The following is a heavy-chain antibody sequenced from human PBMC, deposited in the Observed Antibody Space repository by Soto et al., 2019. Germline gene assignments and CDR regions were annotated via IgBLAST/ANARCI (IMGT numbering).Heavy chain of an antibody. Sequence: KTSETLSLTCSVSGDSVSSDRYFWTWIRQPPGKGLEWIAYISYTGDTNYNPSLKSRVTISVDTSRNQFSLTLTSVTAADTVVYFCARIVVGATVDLWGQGSLVTVSS. CDR2: ISYTGDT. D-gene: IGHD1-26*01. CDR3: ARIVVGATVDL. V-gene: IGHV4-61*01. J-gene: IGHJ5*02. CDR1: GDSVSSDRYF.